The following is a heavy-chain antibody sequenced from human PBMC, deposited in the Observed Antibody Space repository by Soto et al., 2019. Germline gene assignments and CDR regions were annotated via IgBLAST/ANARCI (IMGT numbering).Heavy chain of an antibody. CDR2: ISGSGANT. CDR3: AKTLATSATGY. Sequence: EVQLLESGGGLVQPGGSLRLSCAASGFPFSRYAMSWVRQAPGKGLEWVSAISGSGANTYYVDSVKGRFTMSRDNSKNTLYLQMNSLRAEDSAVYYCAKTLATSATGYWGQGTLVTVSS. CDR1: GFPFSRYA. J-gene: IGHJ4*02. V-gene: IGHV3-23*01. D-gene: IGHD1-1*01.